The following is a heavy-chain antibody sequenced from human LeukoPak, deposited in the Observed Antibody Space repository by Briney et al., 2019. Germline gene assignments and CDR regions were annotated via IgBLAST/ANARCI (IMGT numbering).Heavy chain of an antibody. CDR2: IERDGSSK. Sequence: GGSLRLSCAASGFTFSDYWMNWVRQAPGKGLEWVANIERDGSSKYYVDSVKGRFIISRDNANNFLYLQINSLRAEDTAVYYCAKDPLPVRGGTDPWGQGTLVTVSS. V-gene: IGHV3-7*03. J-gene: IGHJ5*02. CDR3: AKDPLPVRGGTDP. CDR1: GFTFSDYW. D-gene: IGHD3-10*01.